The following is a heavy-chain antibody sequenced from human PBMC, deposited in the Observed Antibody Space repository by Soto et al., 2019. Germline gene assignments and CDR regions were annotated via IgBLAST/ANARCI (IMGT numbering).Heavy chain of an antibody. J-gene: IGHJ4*02. V-gene: IGHV4-39*07. CDR1: GGSISSGSYY. Sequence: SETLSLTCTVSGGSISSGSYYWGWARQPPGRGLGWIGSIYYGGSTNYTPSLKSRVTISLNTYKNQFSLKLSSVTAADTAVYYCARESGRGTFDYWGPGTLVTVSS. D-gene: IGHD1-26*01. CDR2: IYYGGST. CDR3: ARESGRGTFDY.